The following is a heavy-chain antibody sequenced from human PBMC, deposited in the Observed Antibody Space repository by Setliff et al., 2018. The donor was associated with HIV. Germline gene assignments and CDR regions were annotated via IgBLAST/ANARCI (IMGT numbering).Heavy chain of an antibody. Sequence: PGGSLRLSCAASGFTLSGYWMNWVRQAPGKGLEWVASIKHDGSDAYYVDSVKGRFTISRDNTGNSLYLQMNSLKAEDTAVFYCARSYGDYEKLIDYWGQGTLVTVSS. D-gene: IGHD4-17*01. CDR3: ARSYGDYEKLIDY. CDR1: GFTLSGYW. CDR2: IKHDGSDA. V-gene: IGHV3-7*01. J-gene: IGHJ4*02.